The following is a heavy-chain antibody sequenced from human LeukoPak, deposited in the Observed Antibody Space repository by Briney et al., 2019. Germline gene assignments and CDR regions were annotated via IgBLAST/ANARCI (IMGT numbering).Heavy chain of an antibody. Sequence: SGGSLRLSCAASGFTVSSNYMSWLRQAPGKGLEWVSVIYSGGSTYYADSVKGRFTISRDNSMNTLYLQMNSLRAEDTAVYYCARALGAWLHQYYFDYWGQGTLVTVSS. CDR1: GFTVSSNY. D-gene: IGHD5-24*01. CDR3: ARALGAWLHQYYFDY. CDR2: IYSGGST. J-gene: IGHJ4*02. V-gene: IGHV3-66*01.